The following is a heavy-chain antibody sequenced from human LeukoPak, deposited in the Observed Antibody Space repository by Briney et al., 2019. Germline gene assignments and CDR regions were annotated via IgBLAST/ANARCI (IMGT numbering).Heavy chain of an antibody. J-gene: IGHJ5*02. CDR1: GYTFTSYD. Sequence: ASVKVSCKASGYTFTSYDINWVRQATGQGLEWMGWMNPNSGNTGYAQKFQGRVTITRNTSISTAYMELSSLRSEDTAVYYCARGRFLEWFHNSEGWFDPCGQGTLVTVSS. V-gene: IGHV1-8*03. CDR3: ARGRFLEWFHNSEGWFDP. CDR2: MNPNSGNT. D-gene: IGHD3-3*01.